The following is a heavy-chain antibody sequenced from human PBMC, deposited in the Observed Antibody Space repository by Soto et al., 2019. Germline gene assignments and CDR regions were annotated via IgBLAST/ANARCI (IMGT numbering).Heavy chain of an antibody. CDR3: ARDPLPGY. J-gene: IGHJ4*02. CDR1: GGAINSDY. V-gene: IGHV4-59*01. CDR2: IYYRGNT. Sequence: SETLSLTCTVSGGAINSDYWSWIRQPPGKGLEWIGYIYYRGNTNNNPSLKSRVTISIDTSKNQFSLKLSSVTAADTAVYYCARDPLPGYWGQGTLVTVPQ.